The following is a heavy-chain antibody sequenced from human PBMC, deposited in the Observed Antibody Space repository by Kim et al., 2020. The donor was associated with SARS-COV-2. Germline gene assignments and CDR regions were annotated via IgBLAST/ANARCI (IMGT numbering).Heavy chain of an antibody. CDR3: ASGNLGYYYGMDV. V-gene: IGHV4-34*01. D-gene: IGHD7-27*01. J-gene: IGHJ6*02. Sequence: YNPSLKSRVTISVDTSKNQFSLKLSSVTAADTAVYYCASGNLGYYYGMDVWGQGTTVTVSS.